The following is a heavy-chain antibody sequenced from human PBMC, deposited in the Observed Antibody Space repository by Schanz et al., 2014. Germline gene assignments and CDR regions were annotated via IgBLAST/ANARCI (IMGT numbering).Heavy chain of an antibody. CDR1: GFAVDNYY. CDR3: VSSGSYSSYAF. J-gene: IGHJ4*02. D-gene: IGHD3-10*01. V-gene: IGHV3-23*04. Sequence: EVQLVASGGGLVQPGGSLRLSCAASGFAVDNYYMSCVRQAPGRGLEWVSLISDSGDTAYYADSVKGRFTISRDNFKGALYLQMNSLRAEDTAVYHCVSSGSYSSYAFWGQGTLVTVSS. CDR2: ISDSGDTA.